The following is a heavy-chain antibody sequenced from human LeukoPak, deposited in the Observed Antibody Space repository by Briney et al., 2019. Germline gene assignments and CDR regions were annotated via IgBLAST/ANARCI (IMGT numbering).Heavy chain of an antibody. Sequence: PSETLSLTCTVSGVSISNYYWSWIRQPAGKRLEWTGRIYASGSTDYNPSLKSRVTMSVDTSKNQFSLRLTSLTAADTAIYYCARDREIYDFWKGNGNWFDPWGQGTLVTVSS. D-gene: IGHD3-3*01. CDR2: IYASGST. J-gene: IGHJ5*02. CDR1: GVSISNYY. CDR3: ARDREIYDFWKGNGNWFDP. V-gene: IGHV4-4*07.